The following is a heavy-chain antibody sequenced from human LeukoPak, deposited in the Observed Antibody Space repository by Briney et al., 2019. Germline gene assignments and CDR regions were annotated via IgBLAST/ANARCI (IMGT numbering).Heavy chain of an antibody. CDR3: ARENYYDSSVVDY. J-gene: IGHJ4*02. CDR2: IYYSGST. CDR1: GGSISSGDYY. Sequence: PSQTLSLTCTVSGGSISSGDYYRSWIRQPPGKGLEWIGYIYYSGSTYYNPSLKSRVTISVDTSKNQFSLKLSSVTAADTAVYYCARENYYDSSVVDYWGQGTLVTVSS. V-gene: IGHV4-30-4*01. D-gene: IGHD3-22*01.